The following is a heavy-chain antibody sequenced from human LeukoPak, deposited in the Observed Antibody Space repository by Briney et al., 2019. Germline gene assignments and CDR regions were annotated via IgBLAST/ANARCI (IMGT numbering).Heavy chain of an antibody. D-gene: IGHD3-22*01. CDR3: ARAQYYYDSSGAVGFDP. Sequence: GGSLRLSCAASGFTFSSYSMNWVRQTPGEGLEWVSSISSSSSYIYYADSVKGRFTISRDNAKNSLYLQMNSLRAEDTAVYYCARAQYYYDSSGAVGFDPWGQGTLVTVSS. CDR1: GFTFSSYS. V-gene: IGHV3-21*01. J-gene: IGHJ5*02. CDR2: ISSSSSYI.